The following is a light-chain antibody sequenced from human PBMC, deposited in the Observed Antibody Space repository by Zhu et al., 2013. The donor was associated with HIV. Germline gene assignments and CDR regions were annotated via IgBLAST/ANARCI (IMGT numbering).Light chain of an antibody. J-gene: IGKJ1*01. CDR1: EDITND. V-gene: IGKV1-17*02. CDR2: AAS. Sequence: DIQMTQSPSSLSTSVGDRVSITCRASEDITNDVAWYQQKPGKAPQRLLYAASTLQSGVPSRFSGSGSATEFILTINNVQPEDSATYYCLQYNGPPRTFGHGTKVEIK. CDR3: LQYNGPPRT.